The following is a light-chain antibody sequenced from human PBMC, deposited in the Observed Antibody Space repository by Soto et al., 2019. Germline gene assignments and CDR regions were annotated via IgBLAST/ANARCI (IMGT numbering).Light chain of an antibody. CDR3: YPDNDWPPA. CDR2: GAS. V-gene: IGKV3-15*01. J-gene: IGKJ1*01. Sequence: EILMTQSPATVSVSPGERVTLSCRASQSVSNNLDWYQQRPGQVPRLLIYGASTRATGIPGRFSGSGYGRAFTLTISSLQSEDFAVYYSYPDNDWPPAFGQGTKVEI. CDR1: QSVSNN.